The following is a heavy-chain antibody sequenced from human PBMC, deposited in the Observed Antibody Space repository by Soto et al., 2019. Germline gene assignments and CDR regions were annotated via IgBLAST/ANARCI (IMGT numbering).Heavy chain of an antibody. J-gene: IGHJ5*02. CDR3: AREIGWELLLAWFDP. CDR2: INSDGSST. CDR1: GFTFSSYW. Sequence: EVQLVESGGGLVQPGGSLRLSCAASGFTFSSYWMHWVRQAPGKGLVWVSRINSDGSSTSYADSVKVRFTISRDNAKNTLYLQMNSLRAEDTAVYYCAREIGWELLLAWFDPWGQGTLVTVSS. V-gene: IGHV3-74*01. D-gene: IGHD1-26*01.